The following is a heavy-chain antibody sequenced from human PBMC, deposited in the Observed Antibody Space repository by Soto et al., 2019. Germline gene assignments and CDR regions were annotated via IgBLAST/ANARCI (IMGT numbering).Heavy chain of an antibody. J-gene: IGHJ4*02. V-gene: IGHV4-34*01. CDR2: INHSGST. Sequence: SETLSLTCAVYGGSFIGYYWSLIRHPPGKGLEWIVEINHSGSTNYNPSLKSRVTISVDTSKNQFSLKLSSVTAADTAVYYCARTNTAMVRYYFDYWGQGTLVTVSS. CDR1: GGSFIGYY. CDR3: ARTNTAMVRYYFDY. D-gene: IGHD5-18*01.